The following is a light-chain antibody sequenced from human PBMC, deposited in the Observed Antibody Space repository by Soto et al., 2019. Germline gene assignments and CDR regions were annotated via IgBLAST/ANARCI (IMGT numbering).Light chain of an antibody. CDR1: QSVDSVY. CDR2: GAS. Sequence: EIVLTQSPGTLSLSPGERATLSCRASQSVDSVYLTWYQQKPGQAPRLLIYGASTRAAGIPSRFSGSGSGTDFTLTISSLEPEDFAVYFCQQRSNWPYTFGQGTKLEIK. J-gene: IGKJ2*01. V-gene: IGKV3-11*01. CDR3: QQRSNWPYT.